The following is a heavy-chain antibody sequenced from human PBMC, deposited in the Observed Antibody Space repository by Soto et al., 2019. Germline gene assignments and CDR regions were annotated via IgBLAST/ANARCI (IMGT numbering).Heavy chain of an antibody. CDR3: AAILDTAMVTVSFDI. CDR2: IVVGSGNT. J-gene: IGHJ3*02. V-gene: IGHV1-58*02. D-gene: IGHD5-18*01. CDR1: GFTFTSSA. Sequence: ASVKVSCKASGFTFTSSAMQWVRQARGQRLEWIGWIVVGSGNTNYAQKFQERVTITRDMSTSTAYMELSSLRSEDTAVYYCAAILDTAMVTVSFDIWGQGTMVTVSS.